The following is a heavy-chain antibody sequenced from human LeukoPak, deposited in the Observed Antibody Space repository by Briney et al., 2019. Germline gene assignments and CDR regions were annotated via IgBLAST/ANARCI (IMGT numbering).Heavy chain of an antibody. Sequence: PSETLSLTCAVYGGSFRGYYWSWIRQPPGKGLEWIGEINHSGSTNYNPSLKSRVTISVDTSKNQFSLKLSSVTAADTAVYYCARGYLGEWLVTYYYYGMDVWGQGTTVTVSS. D-gene: IGHD6-19*01. CDR3: ARGYLGEWLVTYYYYGMDV. J-gene: IGHJ6*02. CDR2: INHSGST. CDR1: GGSFRGYY. V-gene: IGHV4-34*01.